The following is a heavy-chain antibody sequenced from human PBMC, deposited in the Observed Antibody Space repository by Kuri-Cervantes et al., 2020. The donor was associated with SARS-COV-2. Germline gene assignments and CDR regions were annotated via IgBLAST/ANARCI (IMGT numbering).Heavy chain of an antibody. D-gene: IGHD5-24*01. CDR1: GGCFSGYY. CDR3: ARKLEMATISH. J-gene: IGHJ4*02. Sequence: ESLKISCAVYGGCFSGYYWSWVRQPPGKGLEWIGETNHSGSTNYNPSLKSRVIISVDTSKNQFSLKLSSVTAADTAVYYCARKLEMATISHWGQGTLVTVSS. CDR2: TNHSGST. V-gene: IGHV4-34*01.